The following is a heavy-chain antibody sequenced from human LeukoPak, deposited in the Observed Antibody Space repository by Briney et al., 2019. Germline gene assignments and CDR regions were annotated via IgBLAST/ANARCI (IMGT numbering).Heavy chain of an antibody. CDR2: IYHSGST. J-gene: IGHJ4*02. CDR1: GYSISSGYY. V-gene: IGHV4-38-2*02. Sequence: PSETLSLTCTVSGYSISSGYYWAWIRQPPGKGLEWIGSIYHSGSTYYNPSLKSRVTISVDTSKNQFSLKLSSVIAADTAVYYCARSGRGTYYYFDLWGQGTLVTVSS. CDR3: ARSGRGTYYYFDL. D-gene: IGHD1-26*01.